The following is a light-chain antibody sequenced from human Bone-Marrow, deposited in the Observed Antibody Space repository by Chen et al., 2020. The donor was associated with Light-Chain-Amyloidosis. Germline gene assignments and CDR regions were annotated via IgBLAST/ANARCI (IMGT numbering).Light chain of an antibody. Sequence: SYELTQPPSVSVSPGQTDRITCSGDDLPTKYAYWYQQKLGQAPVLVIHRDTERPSGISERFSGSSSGTTATLTISGVQAEDEADYHCQSADSSGTYEVIFGGGTKLTVL. V-gene: IGLV3-25*03. CDR3: QSADSSGTYEVI. J-gene: IGLJ2*01. CDR1: DLPTKY. CDR2: RDT.